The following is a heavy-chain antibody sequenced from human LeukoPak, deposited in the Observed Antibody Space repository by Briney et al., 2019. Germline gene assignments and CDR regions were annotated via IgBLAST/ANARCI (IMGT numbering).Heavy chain of an antibody. CDR1: GGSISSSSSY. J-gene: IGHJ4*02. D-gene: IGHD5-24*01. V-gene: IGHV4-39*01. Sequence: SETLSLTCSVSGGSISSSSSYWVCIRQPPGMGLEWIGSSYYSGSSFDNPALKSRVTISVDTSKNQFSLKLSSVTAADTAVYYCARHRSGWLQSSFDYWGQGTLVTVSS. CDR2: SYYSGSS. CDR3: ARHRSGWLQSSFDY.